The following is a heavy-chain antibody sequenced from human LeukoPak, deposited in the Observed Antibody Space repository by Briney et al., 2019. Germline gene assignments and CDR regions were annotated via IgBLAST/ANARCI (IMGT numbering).Heavy chain of an antibody. D-gene: IGHD4-17*01. CDR1: ALTFSSYA. J-gene: IGHJ3*02. CDR2: ISYDGTNK. CDR3: ARDDDGDPDAFDI. V-gene: IGHV3-30*04. Sequence: GRSLTLSCPASALTFSSYAMHWVRHAPGKGLEWEAVISYDGTNKYYADSVKGRFRISRDNSKNTQYRQMSSLRAEETAVYYCARDDDGDPDAFDIWGQGTMVTVSS.